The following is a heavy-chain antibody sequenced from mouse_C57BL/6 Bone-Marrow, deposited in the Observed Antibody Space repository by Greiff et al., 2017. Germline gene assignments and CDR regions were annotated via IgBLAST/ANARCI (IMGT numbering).Heavy chain of an antibody. CDR3: TRNWDGYFDV. Sequence: EVMLVESGGGLVQPGGSLSLSCAASGFTFTDYYMSWVRQPPGKALEWLGFIRNKANGYTTEYSASVKGRFTISRDNSQSILYLQMNALRAEDSATYCCTRNWDGYFDVWGTGTTVTVSS. J-gene: IGHJ1*03. V-gene: IGHV7-3*01. D-gene: IGHD4-1*01. CDR1: GFTFTDYY. CDR2: IRNKANGYTT.